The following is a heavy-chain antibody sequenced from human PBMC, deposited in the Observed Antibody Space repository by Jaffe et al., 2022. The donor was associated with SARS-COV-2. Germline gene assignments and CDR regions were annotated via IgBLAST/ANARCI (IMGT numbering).Heavy chain of an antibody. CDR3: ASITAGSFYYPMDV. Sequence: HVELVQSGAEVKEPGSSVKVSCKASGGTFSSYAINWVRQAPGQGLEWMGGIIPIIGTANYAQNFQGKVTITADESTSTAYMEVSSLTYEDSAVYYCASITAGSFYYPMDVWGQGTTVTVSS. J-gene: IGHJ6*02. D-gene: IGHD3-22*01. CDR2: IIPIIGTA. V-gene: IGHV1-69*01. CDR1: GGTFSSYA.